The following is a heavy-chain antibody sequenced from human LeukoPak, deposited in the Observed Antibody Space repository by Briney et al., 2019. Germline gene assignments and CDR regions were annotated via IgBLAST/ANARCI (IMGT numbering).Heavy chain of an antibody. CDR1: GFTFSSYG. V-gene: IGHV3-21*01. CDR3: ARDLAARPLYYYYYYMDV. Sequence: GGSLRLSCAASGFTFSSYGMHWVRQAPGKGLEWVSSISSSSSYIYYADSGKGRFTISRDNAKNSLYLQMNSLRAEDTAVYYCARDLAARPLYYYYYYMDVWGKGTTVTVSS. J-gene: IGHJ6*03. CDR2: ISSSSSYI. D-gene: IGHD6-6*01.